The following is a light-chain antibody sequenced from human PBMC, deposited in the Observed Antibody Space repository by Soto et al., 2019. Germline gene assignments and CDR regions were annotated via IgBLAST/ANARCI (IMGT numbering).Light chain of an antibody. CDR3: QQYNNWPPIT. V-gene: IGKV3-20*01. J-gene: IGKJ5*01. Sequence: EIVLTQSPGTLSLSPGERATLSCRAIQSFSSSYLAWYQQKPGQAPRLLIYGTSSRATGIPDRFSGSGSQTDFTLSISSLQSEDFAVYYCQQYNNWPPITFGQGTRLEIK. CDR1: QSFSSSY. CDR2: GTS.